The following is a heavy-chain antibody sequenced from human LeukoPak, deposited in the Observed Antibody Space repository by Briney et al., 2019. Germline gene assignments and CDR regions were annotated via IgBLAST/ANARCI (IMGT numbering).Heavy chain of an antibody. D-gene: IGHD6-13*01. Sequence: SETLSLTCTVSGGSISSSSYYWGWIRQPPGKGLEWIGYIYYRGSTYYNPSLKSRVTISVDTSKNQFSLKLSSVTAADTAVYYCARGTAAEMDVWGKGTTVTVSS. CDR1: GGSISSSSYY. CDR2: IYYRGST. V-gene: IGHV4-39*01. J-gene: IGHJ6*04. CDR3: ARGTAAEMDV.